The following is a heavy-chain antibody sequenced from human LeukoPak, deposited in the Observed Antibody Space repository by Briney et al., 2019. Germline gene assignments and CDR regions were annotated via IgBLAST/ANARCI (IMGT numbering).Heavy chain of an antibody. Sequence: PSETLSLTCTVSGGSISSSSYYWGWIRQPPGKGLEWIGSIYYSGSTYYNPSLKSRVTISVDTSKNQFSLKLSSVTAADTAVYYCARGLTVTTYYYYYGMDVWGQGTTVTVSS. CDR1: GGSISSSSYY. CDR2: IYYSGST. D-gene: IGHD4-4*01. CDR3: ARGLTVTTYYYYYGMDV. J-gene: IGHJ6*02. V-gene: IGHV4-39*07.